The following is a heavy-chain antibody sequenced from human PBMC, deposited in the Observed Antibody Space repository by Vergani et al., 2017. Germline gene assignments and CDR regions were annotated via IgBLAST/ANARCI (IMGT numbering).Heavy chain of an antibody. Sequence: QVQLVQSGAEVKKPGSSVKVSCKASGGTFSSYALNWVRQAPGQGLEWMGFINTNTGHPTHARGFTGRFVFSLDTSVSTAYLQISSLKADDTAIYYCARDSKPGLGEWFDPWGQGTLVTVSS. CDR3: ARDSKPGLGEWFDP. V-gene: IGHV7-4-1*02. CDR1: GGTFSSYA. CDR2: INTNTGHP. J-gene: IGHJ5*02. D-gene: IGHD3-10*01.